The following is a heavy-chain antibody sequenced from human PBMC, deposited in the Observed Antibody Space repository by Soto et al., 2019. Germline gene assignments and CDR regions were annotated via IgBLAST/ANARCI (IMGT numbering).Heavy chain of an antibody. D-gene: IGHD6-13*01. CDR3: ARGSSWSYFDY. V-gene: IGHV1-3*04. CDR2: INTAKDTT. Sequence: QVQLVQSGAEVKRPGASVKVSCKASGYTFTSYAVHWVRQAPGQRLEWMGWINTAKDTTKYSQKFQGRVTITRDTSANIVYMEVSSLTSEDTAVYYCARGSSWSYFDYWGPGNLVTVSS. J-gene: IGHJ4*02. CDR1: GYTFTSYA.